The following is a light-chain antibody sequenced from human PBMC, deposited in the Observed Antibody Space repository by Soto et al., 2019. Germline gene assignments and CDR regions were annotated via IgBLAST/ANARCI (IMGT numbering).Light chain of an antibody. CDR2: DAS. Sequence: IVLTQSPATLSPWPGETAVLSCRASQTVSSYLSWYQHKPGQAPRLLIYDASKRAAGIPARFSGSGSGTYFTLSISSLEPEDSAVYYCQQRASSITLGQGTRLEIE. CDR3: QQRASSIT. V-gene: IGKV3-11*01. J-gene: IGKJ5*01. CDR1: QTVSSY.